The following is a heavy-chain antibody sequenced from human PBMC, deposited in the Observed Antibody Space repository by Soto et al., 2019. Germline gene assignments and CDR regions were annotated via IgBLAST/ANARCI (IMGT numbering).Heavy chain of an antibody. CDR3: ARDPAADGYYCMDV. J-gene: IGHJ6*02. CDR1: EFSFSTYN. D-gene: IGHD6-13*01. V-gene: IGHV3-21*01. CDR2: ISSTSSHI. Sequence: EVQLVESGGGLVKPGGSLRLSCVASEFSFSTYNMNWVRQAPGKGLEWVSFISSTSSHIHYADSVKGRFTISRDNAKNSLYLQMNSLRAEDTAVYYCARDPAADGYYCMDVWGQGTTVTVSS.